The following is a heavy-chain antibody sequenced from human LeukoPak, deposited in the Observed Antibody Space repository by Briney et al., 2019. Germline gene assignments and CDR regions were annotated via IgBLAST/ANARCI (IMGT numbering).Heavy chain of an antibody. CDR2: IIPIFGTA. D-gene: IGHD6-19*01. V-gene: IGHV1-69*05. Sequence: ASVKVSCKASGYTFTGYYMHWVRQAPGQGLEWMGRIIPIFGTANYAQKFQGRVTITTDESTSTAYMELSSLRSEDTAVYYCAREGVESYSSGYFDPWGQGTLVTVSS. J-gene: IGHJ5*02. CDR1: GYTFTGYY. CDR3: AREGVESYSSGYFDP.